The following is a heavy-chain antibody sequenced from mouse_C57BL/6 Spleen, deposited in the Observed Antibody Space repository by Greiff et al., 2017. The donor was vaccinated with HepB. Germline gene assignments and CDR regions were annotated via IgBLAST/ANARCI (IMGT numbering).Heavy chain of an antibody. CDR3: ARPAAQATSLLAY. CDR1: GYTFTDYY. D-gene: IGHD3-2*02. CDR2: IYPGSGNT. J-gene: IGHJ3*01. Sequence: QVQLQQSGAELVRPGASVKLSCKASGYTFTDYYINWVKQRPGQGLEWIARIYPGSGNTYYNEKFKGKATLTAEKSSSTAYMQLSSLTSEDSAVYFCARPAAQATSLLAYWGQGTLVTVSA. V-gene: IGHV1-76*01.